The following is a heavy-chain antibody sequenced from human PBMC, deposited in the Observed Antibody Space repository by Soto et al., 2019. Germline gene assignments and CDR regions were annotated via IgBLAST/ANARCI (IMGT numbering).Heavy chain of an antibody. J-gene: IGHJ6*02. CDR3: AKDGASGSYPPYYYFGMDV. CDR1: GFTFSSYA. Sequence: GSLRLSCAASGFTFSSYAMSWVRQAPGKGLEWVSTISGSGGNAYYADSVKGRFSISRDNSKNTLRLQMNSLRADDTAVYYCAKDGASGSYPPYYYFGMDVWGQGTTVTVSS. D-gene: IGHD1-26*01. CDR2: ISGSGGNA. V-gene: IGHV3-23*01.